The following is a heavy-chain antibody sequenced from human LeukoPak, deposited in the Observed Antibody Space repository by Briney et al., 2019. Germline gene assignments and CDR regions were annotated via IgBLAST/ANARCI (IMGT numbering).Heavy chain of an antibody. CDR1: GFTFSSYA. J-gene: IGHJ4*02. CDR3: AGDYSSISDY. V-gene: IGHV3-30-3*01. CDR2: ISYDGSNK. D-gene: IGHD6-19*01. Sequence: GGSLRLSCAASGFTFSSYAMHWVRQAPGKGLEWVAVISYDGSNKYYADSVKGRFTISRDNSKNTLYLQMNSLRAEDTAVYYCAGDYSSISDYWGQGTLVTVSS.